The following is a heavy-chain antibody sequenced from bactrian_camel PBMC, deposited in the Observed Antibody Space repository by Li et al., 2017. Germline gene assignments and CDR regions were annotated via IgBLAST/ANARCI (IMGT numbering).Heavy chain of an antibody. CDR3: AAGSRSHPCRAVASDFVH. CDR2: IASDGSNT. Sequence: VQLVESGGGLVQPGGSLRLSCAASGFTFNRYGMSWVRQAPGTGLEWVSGIASDGSNTYYAGSVKGRFTISQDNAKNTLYLQMNSLKPEDTAMYYCAAGSRSHPCRAVASDFVHWGRGTQVTVS. V-gene: IGHV3S6*01. J-gene: IGHJ6*01. D-gene: IGHD8*01. CDR1: GFTFNRYG.